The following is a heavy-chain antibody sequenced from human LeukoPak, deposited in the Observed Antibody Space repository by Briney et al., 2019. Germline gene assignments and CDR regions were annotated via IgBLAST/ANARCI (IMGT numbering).Heavy chain of an antibody. CDR1: GYTFTSYY. D-gene: IGHD2-2*01. CDR2: INPSGGST. J-gene: IGHJ4*02. CDR3: ARAPLGYCSSTSCYFDY. Sequence: ASVKVSCKASGYTFTSYYMHWVRQAPGQGLKWMGIINPSGGSTSYAQKFQGRVTMTRDTSTSTVYMELSSLRSEDTAVYYCARAPLGYCSSTSCYFDYWGQGTLVTVSS. V-gene: IGHV1-46*01.